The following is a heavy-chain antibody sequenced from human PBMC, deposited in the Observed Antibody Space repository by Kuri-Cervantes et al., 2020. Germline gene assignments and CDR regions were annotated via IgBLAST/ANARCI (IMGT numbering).Heavy chain of an antibody. CDR3: ALVRVAGSDY. CDR2: ISPYNGNT. J-gene: IGHJ4*02. Sequence: ASVKVSCKASGYTLTGYGISWLRQAPGQGLEWMAWISPYNGNTLYEQNFKGRVSVTADTSTNTAYMEVRSLRSEDTAVYYCALVRVAGSDYWGQGTLVTVSS. D-gene: IGHD6-19*01. CDR1: GYTLTGYG. V-gene: IGHV1-18*01.